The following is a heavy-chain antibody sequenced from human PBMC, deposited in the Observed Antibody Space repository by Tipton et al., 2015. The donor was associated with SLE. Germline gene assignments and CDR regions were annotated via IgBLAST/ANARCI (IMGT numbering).Heavy chain of an antibody. D-gene: IGHD2-15*01. Sequence: SLRLSCVASGFTFSSYWMSWVRQSPGKGLEWVANIKQDGSEKYYVDSVKGQFTISRDNPKNSLYLQMSSLRAEDTAVYFCARKGCSGDNCYSDYWGQGTLVTVSS. CDR1: GFTFSSYW. V-gene: IGHV3-7*01. CDR3: ARKGCSGDNCYSDY. CDR2: IKQDGSEK. J-gene: IGHJ4*02.